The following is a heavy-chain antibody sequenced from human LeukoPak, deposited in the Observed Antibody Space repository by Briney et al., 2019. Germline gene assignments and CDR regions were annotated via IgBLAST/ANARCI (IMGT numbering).Heavy chain of an antibody. D-gene: IGHD6-13*01. CDR1: GFTFSTYA. V-gene: IGHV3-74*01. CDR2: ISSGGSSI. J-gene: IGHJ3*02. CDR3: ARANSSSYACDI. Sequence: PGGSLRLSCTASGFTFSTYAMTWVRQAPGKGLVWVSCISSGGSSISYADSVKGRFTISKDNAKNMLFLQMNSLRAQGTAVYCCARANSSSYACDIWGQETIVSVSS.